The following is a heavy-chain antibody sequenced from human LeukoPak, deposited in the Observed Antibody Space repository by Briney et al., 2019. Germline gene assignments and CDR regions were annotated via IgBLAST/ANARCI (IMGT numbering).Heavy chain of an antibody. D-gene: IGHD3-10*01. J-gene: IGHJ4*02. CDR2: ISSSSSYI. V-gene: IGHV3-21*01. CDR1: GFTFSSYS. Sequence: GGSLRLSCAASGFTFSSYSMNWVRQAPGKGLEWVSSISSSSSYIYYADSVKGRFTISRDNAKNSLYLQMNSLRAEDTAVYYCARGLQWFGELFGGGQGTLVTVSS. CDR3: ARGLQWFGELFG.